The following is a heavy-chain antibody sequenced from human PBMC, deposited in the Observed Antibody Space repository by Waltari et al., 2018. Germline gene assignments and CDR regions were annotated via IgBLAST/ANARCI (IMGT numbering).Heavy chain of an antibody. J-gene: IGHJ6*03. CDR3: ARCGAARRHYYYYMDV. CDR2: INHSGST. Sequence: QVQLQQWGAGLLKPSETLSLTCAVYGGSFSGYYWSWIRQPPGKGLEWIGEINHSGSTNYNPSLKSRVTISVDTSKNQFSLKQSSVTAADTAVYYCARCGAARRHYYYYMDVWGKGTTVTISS. V-gene: IGHV4-34*01. D-gene: IGHD6-6*01. CDR1: GGSFSGYY.